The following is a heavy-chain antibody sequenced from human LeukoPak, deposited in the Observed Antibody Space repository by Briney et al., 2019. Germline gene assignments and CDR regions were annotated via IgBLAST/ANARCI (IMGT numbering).Heavy chain of an antibody. Sequence: GGSLRLSCAASGFTFSSYGMHWVRQAPGKGLEWVAVIWYDGSNKYYADSVKGRFTISRDNSKNTLYLQMNSLRAEDTAVYYSASSYYGSGSYYIHYFDYWGQGTLVTVSS. CDR3: ASSYYGSGSYYIHYFDY. V-gene: IGHV3-33*01. J-gene: IGHJ4*02. D-gene: IGHD3-10*01. CDR2: IWYDGSNK. CDR1: GFTFSSYG.